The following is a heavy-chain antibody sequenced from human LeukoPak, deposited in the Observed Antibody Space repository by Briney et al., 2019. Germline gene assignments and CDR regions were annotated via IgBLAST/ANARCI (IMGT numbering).Heavy chain of an antibody. J-gene: IGHJ4*02. Sequence: ASVKVSCKASGYTFTSYYMHWVRQAPGQGLEWMGIINPSGGSTSYAQKFRGRVTMTRDTSTSTVYMELSSLRSEDTAVYYCARDYMSYSSSWGYYFDYWGQGTLVTVSS. CDR2: INPSGGST. V-gene: IGHV1-46*01. CDR3: ARDYMSYSSSWGYYFDY. CDR1: GYTFTSYY. D-gene: IGHD6-13*01.